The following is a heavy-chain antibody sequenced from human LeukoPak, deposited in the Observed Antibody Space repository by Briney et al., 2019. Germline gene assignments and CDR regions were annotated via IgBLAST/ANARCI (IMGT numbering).Heavy chain of an antibody. CDR1: GFTFSSYG. D-gene: IGHD3-22*01. CDR3: AKNPGAGDSSGSPDY. V-gene: IGHV3-30*02. Sequence: GGSLRLSCAASGFTFSSYGMHWVRQAPGKGLEWVAFIRYDGSNKYYADSVKGRFTISRDNCKNTLYLQMNSLRTEDTAVYDCAKNPGAGDSSGSPDYWGQGTMVTVSS. CDR2: IRYDGSNK. J-gene: IGHJ4*02.